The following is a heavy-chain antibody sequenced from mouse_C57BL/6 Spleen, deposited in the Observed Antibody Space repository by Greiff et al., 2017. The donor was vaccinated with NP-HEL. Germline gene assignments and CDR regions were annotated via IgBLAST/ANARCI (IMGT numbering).Heavy chain of an antibody. J-gene: IGHJ4*01. CDR1: GYTFTDYE. Sequence: QVHVKQSGAELVRPGASVTLSCKASGYTFTDYEMHWVKQTPVHGLEWIGAIDPETGGTAYNQKFKGKAILTADKSSSTAYMELRSLTSEDSAVYYCTRTYSNYVKGYAMDYWGQGTSVTVSS. D-gene: IGHD2-5*01. CDR2: IDPETGGT. V-gene: IGHV1-15*01. CDR3: TRTYSNYVKGYAMDY.